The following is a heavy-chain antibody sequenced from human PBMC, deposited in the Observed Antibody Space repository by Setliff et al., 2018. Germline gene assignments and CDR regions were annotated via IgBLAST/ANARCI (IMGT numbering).Heavy chain of an antibody. CDR3: ASIALTEPSYYDYVWGSYRFFHYFDY. D-gene: IGHD3-16*02. CDR1: GGSISSGSYY. J-gene: IGHJ4*02. V-gene: IGHV4-61*02. Sequence: SETLSLTCTVSGGSISSGSYYWNWIRQPAGKGLEWIGRIYTSGNTNYNPSLKSRVTISVDTSKNQFSLKLSSVTAADTAVYYCASIALTEPSYYDYVWGSYRFFHYFDYWGQGTLVTVSS. CDR2: IYTSGNT.